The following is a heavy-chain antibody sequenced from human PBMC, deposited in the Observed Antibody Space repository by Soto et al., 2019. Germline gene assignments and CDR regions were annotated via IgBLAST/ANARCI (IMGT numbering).Heavy chain of an antibody. J-gene: IGHJ6*02. CDR1: GGSFSGYY. Sequence: SETLSLSCAVYGGSFSGYYWSWIRQPPGKGLEWIGEINHSGSTNYNPSLKSRVTISVDTSKNQFSLKLSSVTAADTAVYYCARDSLDYYGSGSPGMDVWGQGTTVTVSS. V-gene: IGHV4-34*01. CDR3: ARDSLDYYGSGSPGMDV. D-gene: IGHD3-10*01. CDR2: INHSGST.